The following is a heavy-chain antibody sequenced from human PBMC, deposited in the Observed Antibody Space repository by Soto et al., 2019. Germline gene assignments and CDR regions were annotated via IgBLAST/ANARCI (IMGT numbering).Heavy chain of an antibody. V-gene: IGHV3-23*01. Sequence: HPGGSLRLSCAASGFTFSSYAMSWVRQAPGKGLEWVPAISGSGGSTYYADSVKGRFTISRDNSKNTLYLQMNSLRAEDTAVYYCAKGGLESPFEFFDYYYYYMDFWGKGTTVTVSS. CDR2: ISGSGGST. CDR1: GFTFSSYA. J-gene: IGHJ6*03. CDR3: AKGGLESPFEFFDYYYYYMDF. D-gene: IGHD3-16*02.